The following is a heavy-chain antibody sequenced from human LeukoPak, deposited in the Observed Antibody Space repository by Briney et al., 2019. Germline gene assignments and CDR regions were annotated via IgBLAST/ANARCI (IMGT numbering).Heavy chain of an antibody. D-gene: IGHD1-26*01. J-gene: IGHJ4*02. CDR2: ISSSSSTI. Sequence: PGGSLRLSCAASGFTFSSYSMNWVRQAPGKGLEWVSYISSSSSTIYYADSVKGRFTISRDNAKNSLYLQMNSLRDEDTAVYYCARDLLAGSALIPYSGSRDYWGQGTLVTVSS. CDR1: GFTFSSYS. CDR3: ARDLLAGSALIPYSGSRDY. V-gene: IGHV3-48*02.